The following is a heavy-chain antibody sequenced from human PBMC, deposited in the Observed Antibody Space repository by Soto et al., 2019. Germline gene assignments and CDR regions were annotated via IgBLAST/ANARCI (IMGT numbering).Heavy chain of an antibody. CDR2: ISYDGSNK. Sequence: QVQLVESGGGVVQPGRSLRLSCAASGFTFSSYGMHWVRQAPGKGLEWVGVISYDGSNKYYADSVKGRFTISRDNSKNTLYMQMNSLKAEDTAVYYCAKVFGLVVAAHYFDYWGHGILVTVSS. J-gene: IGHJ4*01. V-gene: IGHV3-30*18. CDR1: GFTFSSYG. D-gene: IGHD2-15*01. CDR3: AKVFGLVVAAHYFDY.